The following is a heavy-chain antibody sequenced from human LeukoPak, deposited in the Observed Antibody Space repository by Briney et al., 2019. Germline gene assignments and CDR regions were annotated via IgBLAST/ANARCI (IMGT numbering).Heavy chain of an antibody. CDR2: IYTSGSTNYNPT. J-gene: IGHJ3*02. Sequence: SETLSLTCTVSGGSISSYYWGWIRQPAGKGLEWIGRIYTSGSTNYNPTNYNPSLKSRVTMSADTSKNHFSLQLTSVTAADTAVYYCARRGSGYAFDIWGRGTMVTVSS. V-gene: IGHV4-4*07. CDR3: ARRGSGYAFDI. D-gene: IGHD3-16*01. CDR1: GGSISSYY.